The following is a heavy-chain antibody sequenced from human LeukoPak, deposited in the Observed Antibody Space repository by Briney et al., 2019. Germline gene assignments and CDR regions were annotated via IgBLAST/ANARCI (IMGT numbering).Heavy chain of an antibody. V-gene: IGHV3-7*03. CDR3: AKDPIAARPLLGYYMDV. Sequence: PGGSLRLSCEASGFTFNTCAMSWVRQAPGKGLEWVANMKEDGGEINYVDSVKGRFTISRDNAKNSLYLHMNSLRVEDTAVYYCAKDPIAARPLLGYYMDVWGKGTTVTVSS. CDR1: GFTFNTCA. J-gene: IGHJ6*03. D-gene: IGHD6-6*01. CDR2: MKEDGGEI.